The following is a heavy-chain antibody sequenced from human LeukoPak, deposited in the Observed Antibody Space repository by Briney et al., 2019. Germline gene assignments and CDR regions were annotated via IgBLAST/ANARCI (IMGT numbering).Heavy chain of an antibody. CDR1: GFTFSSYW. CDR2: ISGNGAST. CDR3: APPRDYMDV. Sequence: GGSLRLSCAASGFTFSSYWMHWVRQAPGKGLVWVSGISGNGASTYYADSVKGRFIISRDNSKKTLYLQMSSLTAEDTAVYYCAPPRDYMDVWGKGTTVTVSS. V-gene: IGHV3-23*01. J-gene: IGHJ6*03.